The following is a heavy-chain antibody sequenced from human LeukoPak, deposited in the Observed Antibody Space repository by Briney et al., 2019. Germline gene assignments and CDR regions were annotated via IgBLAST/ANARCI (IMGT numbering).Heavy chain of an antibody. V-gene: IGHV3-23*01. CDR3: AKVNWARYTDPDDY. CDR1: GIILTNYA. D-gene: IGHD5-24*01. J-gene: IGHJ4*01. Sequence: PGASLRLSCAASGIILTNYAVSWVRQAPGKGLEWVAAISDSGTLDYADSVRGRFIISRDISKKMVYLQMNSLRAEETAIYYCAKVNWARYTDPDDYWGRGTLVSVSS. CDR2: ISDSGTL.